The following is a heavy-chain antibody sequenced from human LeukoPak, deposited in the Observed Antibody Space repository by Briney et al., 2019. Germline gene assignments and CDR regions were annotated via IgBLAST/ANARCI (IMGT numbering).Heavy chain of an antibody. Sequence: PGGSLRLSCAASGFTFDDYGMSWVRQAPGKGLEWVSGISWNSGSIGYADSVKGRFTISRDNAKNSLYLQMNSLRAEDTALYYCAKGGKFVVVPAASDYRGQGTLVTVSS. CDR1: GFTFDDYG. V-gene: IGHV3-9*01. D-gene: IGHD2-2*01. CDR2: ISWNSGSI. CDR3: AKGGKFVVVPAASDY. J-gene: IGHJ4*02.